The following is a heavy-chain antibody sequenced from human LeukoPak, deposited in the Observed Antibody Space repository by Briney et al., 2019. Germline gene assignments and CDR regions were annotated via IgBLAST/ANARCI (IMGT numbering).Heavy chain of an antibody. Sequence: GRSLRLSCAASGFTFSSYGMHWVRQAPGKGLEWVAVISYDGSNKYYADSVKGRFTISRDNSKNTLYLQMNSLRAEDTAVYYCARSPGEMATITCADYWGQGTLVTVSS. D-gene: IGHD5-24*01. V-gene: IGHV3-30*03. CDR2: ISYDGSNK. CDR1: GFTFSSYG. CDR3: ARSPGEMATITCADY. J-gene: IGHJ4*02.